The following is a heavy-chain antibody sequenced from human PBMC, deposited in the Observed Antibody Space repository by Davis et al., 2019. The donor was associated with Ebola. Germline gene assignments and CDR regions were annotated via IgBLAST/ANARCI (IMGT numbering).Heavy chain of an antibody. CDR2: IYPGDSDT. CDR1: GYSFSSYW. D-gene: IGHD3-10*01. J-gene: IGHJ4*02. Sequence: PGGSLRLSCKGSGYSFSSYWIGWVRQKAGTGLEWMGIIYPGDSDTRYSPSFLGRVTISADKSINTAYLQWSSLKASDSAIYYCARHSGRREFEHFDFWGQGTLVTVSP. CDR3: ARHSGRREFEHFDF. V-gene: IGHV5-51*01.